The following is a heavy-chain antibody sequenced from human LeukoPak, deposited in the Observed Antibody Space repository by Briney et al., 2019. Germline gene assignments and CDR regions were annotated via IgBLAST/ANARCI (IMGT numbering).Heavy chain of an antibody. CDR3: ARVYYYDSSVSDY. D-gene: IGHD3-22*01. Sequence: GGSLRLSCAASGFTFSSYSMNWVRQAPGKGLEWVSYISSSSSTIYYADSVKGRFTISRDNAKNSLYLQMNSLRAEDTAVYYCARVYYYDSSVSDYRGQGTLVTVSS. CDR2: ISSSSSTI. V-gene: IGHV3-48*01. J-gene: IGHJ4*02. CDR1: GFTFSSYS.